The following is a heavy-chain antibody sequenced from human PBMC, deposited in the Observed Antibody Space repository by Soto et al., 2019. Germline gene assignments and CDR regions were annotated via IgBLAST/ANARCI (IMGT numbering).Heavy chain of an antibody. CDR1: GGSISSSSYX. V-gene: IGHV4-39*01. CDR2: IYYSGST. Sequence: QLQLQESGPGLVKPSETLSLTCTVSGGSISSSSYXXXXXXXXXGKGLEWIGSIYYSGSTYYNPSXXXXXXXXXXXXXXXXXXXXXXXXXXXXXXXXXXXXXXXXXXXXXXXXFDYWGQGTLVTVSS. CDR3: XXXXXXXXXXXXXXXFDY. J-gene: IGHJ4*02.